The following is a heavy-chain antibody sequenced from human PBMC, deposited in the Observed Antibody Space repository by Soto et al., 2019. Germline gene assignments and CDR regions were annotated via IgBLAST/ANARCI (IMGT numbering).Heavy chain of an antibody. CDR3: AREARGYCRGGTCSGYWFAP. V-gene: IGHV1-3*01. Sequence: ASVKVSCKASGYTFTSYAMHWVRQAPGQRLEWMGWINARNGNTEYSQKYQGRVTIARDTSATTAYMELSSLISEDTAVYYCAREARGYCRGGTCSGYWFAPWGPGTLVTVSS. J-gene: IGHJ5*02. CDR2: INARNGNT. D-gene: IGHD2-15*01. CDR1: GYTFTSYA.